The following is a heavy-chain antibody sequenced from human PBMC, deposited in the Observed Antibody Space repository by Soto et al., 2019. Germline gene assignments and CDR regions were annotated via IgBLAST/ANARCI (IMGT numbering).Heavy chain of an antibody. V-gene: IGHV5-51*01. Sequence: GESLKISCKGSGYSFTSYWIGWVRQMPGKGLEWMGIIYPGDSDTRYSPSFQGQVTISADKSISTAYLQWSSLKASDTAMYYCARLGLDMMTFGGVIANHFDYWGQGTLVTVSS. CDR2: IYPGDSDT. J-gene: IGHJ4*02. D-gene: IGHD3-16*02. CDR3: ARLGLDMMTFGGVIANHFDY. CDR1: GYSFTSYW.